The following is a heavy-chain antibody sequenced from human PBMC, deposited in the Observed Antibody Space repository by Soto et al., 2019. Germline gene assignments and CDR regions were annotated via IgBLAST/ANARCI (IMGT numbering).Heavy chain of an antibody. CDR2: IYYSEGT. J-gene: IGHJ4*02. D-gene: IGHD2-15*01. CDR1: SGSINSSSYY. V-gene: IGHV4-39*01. Sequence: PPETLSLTCTVASGSINSSSYYWGWIRQPPGKGLEWIGCIYYSEGTYYNPSLKSRVTISVDTSKNQFALKLSSVTASDTAVYYCARLYCSGGSCYSDYWGQGTLVTVSS. CDR3: ARLYCSGGSCYSDY.